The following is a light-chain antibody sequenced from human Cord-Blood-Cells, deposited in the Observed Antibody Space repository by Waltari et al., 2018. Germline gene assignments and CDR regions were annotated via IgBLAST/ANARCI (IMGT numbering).Light chain of an antibody. J-gene: IGKJ3*01. CDR3: QQSYSTPN. CDR2: AAS. Sequence: DIQMTQSPSSLSASVGDRVTITCRASQSIRSYLNWYQQKPGKAPKLLMYAASSLQSGVPSRFSGSGSGTDFTLTISSLQPEDFATYYCQQSYSTPNFGPGTKVDIK. CDR1: QSIRSY. V-gene: IGKV1-39*01.